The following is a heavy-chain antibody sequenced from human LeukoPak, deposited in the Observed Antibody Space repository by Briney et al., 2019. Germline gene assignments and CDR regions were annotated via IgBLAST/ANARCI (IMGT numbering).Heavy chain of an antibody. CDR3: ARAGYGELFSY. CDR2: ISSSGSTI. CDR1: GFTFSSYE. V-gene: IGHV3-48*03. D-gene: IGHD3-10*01. J-gene: IGHJ4*02. Sequence: GGSLRLPCAASGFTFSSYEMNWVRQAPGKGLEWVSYISSSGSTIYYADSVKGRFTISRDNAKNSLYLQMNSLRAEDTAVYYCARAGYGELFSYWGQGTLVTVSS.